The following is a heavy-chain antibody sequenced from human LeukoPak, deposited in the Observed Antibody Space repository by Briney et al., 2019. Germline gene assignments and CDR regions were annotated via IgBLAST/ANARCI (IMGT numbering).Heavy chain of an antibody. J-gene: IGHJ4*02. D-gene: IGHD3-10*01. CDR2: IRSSSRTI. Sequence: GGSLRLSCAASGFTFSGSAMHWVRQASGKGLEWVSYIRSSSRTIYYADSVKGRFTTSRDNAKNSLFLQMNSLRAEDTAVYYCARDGSGRVPEMSAPDYWGQGTLVTVSS. CDR3: ARDGSGRVPEMSAPDY. V-gene: IGHV3-48*01. CDR1: GFTFSGSA.